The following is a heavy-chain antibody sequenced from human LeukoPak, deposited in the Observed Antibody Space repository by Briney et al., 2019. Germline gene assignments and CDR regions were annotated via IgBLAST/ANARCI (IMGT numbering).Heavy chain of an antibody. J-gene: IGHJ6*04. CDR3: ARVKVAEYGMDV. D-gene: IGHD2-15*01. CDR1: GGSISSGGYS. V-gene: IGHV4-30-2*01. CDR2: IYHSGST. Sequence: PSETLSLTCAVSGGSISSGGYSWSWIRQPRGRGLEWIGYIYHSGSTYYNPSLKSRVTISVDRSKNQFSLKLSSVTAADTAVYYCARVKVAEYGMDVWGKGTTVTVSS.